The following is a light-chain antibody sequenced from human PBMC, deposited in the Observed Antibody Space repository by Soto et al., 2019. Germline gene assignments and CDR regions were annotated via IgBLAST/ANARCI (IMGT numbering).Light chain of an antibody. CDR3: TSYAAGKNVV. J-gene: IGLJ2*01. CDR1: SSDVGNYNY. Sequence: HSVLTQPPSASGSPGQSVTISCTGTSSDVGNYNYVSWYQQYPGKAPKLMIYEVNKRPSGVPDRFSGSKSGNTASLTVSGLQAEDEADYYCTSYAAGKNVVFGGGTKLTVL. CDR2: EVN. V-gene: IGLV2-8*01.